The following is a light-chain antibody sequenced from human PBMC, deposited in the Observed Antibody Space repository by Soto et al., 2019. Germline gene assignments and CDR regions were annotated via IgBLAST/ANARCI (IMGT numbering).Light chain of an antibody. CDR3: QTSDSGLFGLI. CDR1: SSNVGGNI. V-gene: IGLV1-44*01. Sequence: QAVVTQPPSASATPGQRVTISCSGSSSNVGGNIVSWYQQLPGTAPKLLIYRNNQRPSGLPDRFSGSKSGTSAFLAISGLQADDEADYYCQTSDSGLFGLIFGTGTKLTVL. J-gene: IGLJ1*01. CDR2: RNN.